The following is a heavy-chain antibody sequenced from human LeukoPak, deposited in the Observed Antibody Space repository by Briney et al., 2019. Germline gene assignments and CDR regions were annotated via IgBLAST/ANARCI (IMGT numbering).Heavy chain of an antibody. CDR2: ISSNGGST. D-gene: IGHD2-2*01. CDR3: ARVLGSTSGPLDY. CDR1: GFTFSSYA. Sequence: PGGSLRLSCAASGFTFSSYAMHWVRQAPGKGLEYVSAISSNGGSTYYANSVMGRFTISRDNSKNTLYLQMGSLRAEDMAVYYCARVLGSTSGPLDYWGQGTLVTVSS. J-gene: IGHJ4*02. V-gene: IGHV3-64*01.